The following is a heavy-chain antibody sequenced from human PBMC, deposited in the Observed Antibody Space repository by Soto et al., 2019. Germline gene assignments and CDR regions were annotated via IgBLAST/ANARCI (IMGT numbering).Heavy chain of an antibody. CDR3: ARRYGSFDY. D-gene: IGHD5-18*01. CDR1: GCSISSYY. J-gene: IGHJ4*02. V-gene: IGHV4-59*08. Sequence: PSETLSLTCTFSGCSISSYYWSWIRQPPGKGLEWIGYIYYSGSTNYNPSLKSRVTISVDTSKNQFSLKLSSVTAADTAVYYCARRYGSFDYWGQGTLVTV. CDR2: IYYSGST.